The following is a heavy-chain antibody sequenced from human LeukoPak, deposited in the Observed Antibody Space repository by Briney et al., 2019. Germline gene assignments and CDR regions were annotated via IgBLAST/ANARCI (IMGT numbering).Heavy chain of an antibody. CDR3: AKGAWYNWNHYFDY. CDR2: ISSSGGST. D-gene: IGHD1-20*01. J-gene: IGHJ4*02. CDR1: GFTFSSYG. V-gene: IGHV3-23*01. Sequence: GGSLRLSCTASGFTFSSYGMSWVRQAPGKGLEWVSAISSSGGSTHYADSVKGRLTISRDNSKNTLYLQMNSLRAEDTAVYYCAKGAWYNWNHYFDYWGQGTLVTVSS.